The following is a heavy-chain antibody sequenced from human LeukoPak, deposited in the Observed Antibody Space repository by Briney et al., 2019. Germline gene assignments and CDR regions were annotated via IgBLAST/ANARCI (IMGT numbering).Heavy chain of an antibody. J-gene: IGHJ4*02. CDR2: VSGSGATT. D-gene: IGHD2-21*01. Sequence: GRSLRLSRAASGFTFSNYATRSVRQDPGNGLAWVSTVSGSGATTHYADSVKGRFTISRDNSKNTLYLQLSSLRVDDTAVYYCARDAGRFPTSPTDSWGQGSLVTVSS. CDR3: ARDAGRFPTSPTDS. CDR1: GFTFSNYA. V-gene: IGHV3-23*01.